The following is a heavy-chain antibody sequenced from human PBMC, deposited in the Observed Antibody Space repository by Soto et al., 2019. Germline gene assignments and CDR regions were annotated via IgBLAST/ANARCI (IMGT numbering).Heavy chain of an antibody. Sequence: GGSLRLSGAASGFTFSSYAMSWVRQAPGKGLEWVSAISGRGGSTYYADSVKGRFTISRDNSKNTLSLQLNSLRAEDTAVYYCARDAHDGYRYGYPLDYWGQGTLVTVSS. J-gene: IGHJ4*02. V-gene: IGHV3-23*01. CDR2: ISGRGGST. D-gene: IGHD5-18*01. CDR3: ARDAHDGYRYGYPLDY. CDR1: GFTFSSYA.